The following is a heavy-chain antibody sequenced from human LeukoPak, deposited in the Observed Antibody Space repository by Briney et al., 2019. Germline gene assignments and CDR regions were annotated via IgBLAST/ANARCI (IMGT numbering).Heavy chain of an antibody. Sequence: SETLSLTCAIYGGSFSGYYWSWIRQPPGKGLEWIGEINHSGSTNYNPSLKSRVTISVDTSKSQFSLKLNSMTAADTAVYYCARGAQTYYDKAPVDYWGQGTLVTVSS. D-gene: IGHD3-22*01. J-gene: IGHJ4*02. CDR2: INHSGST. V-gene: IGHV4-34*01. CDR3: ARGAQTYYDKAPVDY. CDR1: GGSFSGYY.